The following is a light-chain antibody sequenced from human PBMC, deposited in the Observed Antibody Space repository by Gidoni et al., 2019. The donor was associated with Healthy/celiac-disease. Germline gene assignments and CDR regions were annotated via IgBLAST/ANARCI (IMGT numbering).Light chain of an antibody. V-gene: IGKV3-20*01. CDR2: GAS. J-gene: IGKJ2*01. CDR1: QSVSSSY. CDR3: QQYGSSPPMT. Sequence: EIVLTQSPVTLSLSPGERATLSCRASQSVSSSYLAWYQQKPGQAPRLLIYGASSRATGIPDRFSGSGSGTDFTLTISRLEPEDFAVYYCQQYGSSPPMTFGQGTKLEIK.